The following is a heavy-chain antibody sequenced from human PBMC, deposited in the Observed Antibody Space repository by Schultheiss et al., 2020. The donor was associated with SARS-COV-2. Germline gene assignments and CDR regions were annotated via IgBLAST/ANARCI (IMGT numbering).Heavy chain of an antibody. Sequence: SQTLSLTCAISGDSVSSNSAAWNWIRQSPSRGLEWLGRTYYRSKWYNDYAVSVKSRITINPDTSKNQFSLKLSSVTAADTAVYYCARGMKRWLHLKGAINWFDPWGQGTLVTVSS. D-gene: IGHD5-24*01. CDR2: TYYRSKWYN. CDR1: GDSVSSNSAA. CDR3: ARGMKRWLHLKGAINWFDP. V-gene: IGHV6-1*01. J-gene: IGHJ5*02.